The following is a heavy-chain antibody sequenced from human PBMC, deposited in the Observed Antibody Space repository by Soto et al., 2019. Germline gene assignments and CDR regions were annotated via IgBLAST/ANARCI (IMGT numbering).Heavy chain of an antibody. V-gene: IGHV3-53*02. CDR2: IYSGGST. D-gene: IGHD3-3*01. J-gene: IGHJ6*02. CDR3: ARDSGYDFWSGYMYYSGMDV. CDR1: GFTVSSNY. Sequence: EVQLVETGGGLIQPGGSLRLSCAASGFTVSSNYMSWVRQAPGKGLEWVSVIYSGGSTYYADSVKGRFTISRDNSKNTLYLQMNSLRAEDTAVYYCARDSGYDFWSGYMYYSGMDVWGQGTTVTVSS.